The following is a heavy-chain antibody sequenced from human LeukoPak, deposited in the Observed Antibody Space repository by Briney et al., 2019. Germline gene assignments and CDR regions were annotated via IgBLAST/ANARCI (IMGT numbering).Heavy chain of an antibody. CDR2: ISAYNGNT. D-gene: IGHD5-12*01. Sequence: ASVKVSCNASGYTFTSYGISWVRQAPGQGLEWMGWISAYNGNTNYAQKLQGRVTMTTDTSTSTAYMELRSLRSDDTAVYYCARIDIVATKRPIDYWGQGTLVTVSS. J-gene: IGHJ4*02. V-gene: IGHV1-18*01. CDR1: GYTFTSYG. CDR3: ARIDIVATKRPIDY.